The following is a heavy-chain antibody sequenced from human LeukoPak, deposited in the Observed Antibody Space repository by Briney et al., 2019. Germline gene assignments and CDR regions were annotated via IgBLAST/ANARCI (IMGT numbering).Heavy chain of an antibody. D-gene: IGHD6-13*01. J-gene: IGHJ2*01. CDR2: IIPILGVA. Sequence: SVKVSCKASGGTYSSYAISWVRQDPGQGLEWMGRIIPILGVANYAQKFQGRVTITADKSTSTAYMELSSLRSEDTAVYYCARVQQLPNWYFDLWGRGTLVTVSS. V-gene: IGHV1-69*04. CDR3: ARVQQLPNWYFDL. CDR1: GGTYSSYA.